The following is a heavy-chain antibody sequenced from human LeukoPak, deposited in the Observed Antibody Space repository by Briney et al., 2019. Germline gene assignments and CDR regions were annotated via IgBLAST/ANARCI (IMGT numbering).Heavy chain of an antibody. CDR1: GFTFSSYA. J-gene: IGHJ4*02. D-gene: IGHD5-18*01. V-gene: IGHV3-23*01. CDR3: AKVASYGVLADY. CDR2: ISGSGGST. Sequence: GGSLRLSCAASGFTFSSYAMSWVRQAPGKGLEWVSVISGSGGSTYYADSVKGRFTISRDNSKNTLYLQMNSLRAGDTAVYYCAKVASYGVLADYWGQGTLVTVS.